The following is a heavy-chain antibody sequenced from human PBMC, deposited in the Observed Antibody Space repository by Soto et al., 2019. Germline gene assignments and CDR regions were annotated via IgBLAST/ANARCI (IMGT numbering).Heavy chain of an antibody. J-gene: IGHJ4*02. CDR2: INPNSGGT. D-gene: IGHD5-18*01. V-gene: IGHV1-2*02. Sequence: ASVKVSCKASGYTFTGYYMHWVRQAPGQGLEWMGWINPNSGGTNYAQKFQGRVTMTRDTSISTAYMELSRLRSDDTAVYYCASSQDTAMVRRSDYCGQGTIVTVYS. CDR1: GYTFTGYY. CDR3: ASSQDTAMVRRSDY.